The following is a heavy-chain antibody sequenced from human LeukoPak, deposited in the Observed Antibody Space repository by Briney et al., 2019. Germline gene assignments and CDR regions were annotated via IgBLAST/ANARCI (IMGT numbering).Heavy chain of an antibody. D-gene: IGHD3-9*01. CDR3: ARDTLIGVLTGPRFDY. CDR1: GFSFSNYW. Sequence: PGGSLRLSCAASGFSFSNYWMTWVRQAPGKGLEWVANIEQDASEKYYVDSVNGRFTISRDNAQNSFYLQMNSLRAEDTAVYYCARDTLIGVLTGPRFDYWGQGTLVTFSS. J-gene: IGHJ4*02. V-gene: IGHV3-7*01. CDR2: IEQDASEK.